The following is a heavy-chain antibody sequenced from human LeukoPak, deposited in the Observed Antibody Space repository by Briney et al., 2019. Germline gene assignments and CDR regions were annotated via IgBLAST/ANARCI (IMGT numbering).Heavy chain of an antibody. J-gene: IGHJ6*03. CDR2: IYYSGST. CDR3: ARDHGYADYYYMDV. D-gene: IGHD5-18*01. V-gene: IGHV4-39*07. CDR1: GGSISSSSYY. Sequence: SETLSLTCTVSGGSISSSSYYWGWIRQPPGKGLEWIGSIYYSGSTYYNPSLKSRVTISVDTSKNQFSLKLSSVTAADTAVYYCARDHGYADYYYMDVWGKGTTVTISS.